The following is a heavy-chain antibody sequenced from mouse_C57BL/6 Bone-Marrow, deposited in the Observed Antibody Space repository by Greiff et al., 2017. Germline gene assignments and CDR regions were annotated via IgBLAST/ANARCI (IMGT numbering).Heavy chain of an antibody. J-gene: IGHJ3*01. CDR3: ARHEAYDYDGWFAY. V-gene: IGHV2-6-1*01. CDR1: GFSLTSYG. CDR2: IWSEGST. D-gene: IGHD2-4*01. Sequence: VQLQESGPGLVAPSQSLSITCTVSGFSLTSYGVHWVRQPPGKGLEWLVVIWSEGSTTYNSALKSRLGISKDNSKSQVFLKMNSLQTDDTAMYYCARHEAYDYDGWFAYWGQGALVAVAA.